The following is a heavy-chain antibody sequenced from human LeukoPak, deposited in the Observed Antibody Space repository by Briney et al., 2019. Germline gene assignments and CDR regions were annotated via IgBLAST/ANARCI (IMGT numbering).Heavy chain of an antibody. CDR3: AREGPTGTTWFDP. J-gene: IGHJ5*02. CDR1: GGTFSSYA. V-gene: IGHV1-69*06. CDR2: IIPIFGTA. D-gene: IGHD1-1*01. Sequence: GSSVKVSCKASGGTFSSYAISWVRQAPGQGLEWMGGIIPIFGTANYAQKFQGRVTITADKSTSTAYMELSGLRSEDTAVYYCAREGPTGTTWFDPWGQGTLVTVSS.